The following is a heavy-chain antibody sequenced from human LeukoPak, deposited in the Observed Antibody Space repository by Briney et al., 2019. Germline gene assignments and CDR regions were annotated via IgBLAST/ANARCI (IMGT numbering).Heavy chain of an antibody. D-gene: IGHD3-10*01. CDR1: GFTFSSYW. CDR3: ARGAYYYGSGSYDY. J-gene: IGHJ4*02. V-gene: IGHV3-7*04. CDR2: IKQDGSEK. Sequence: GGSLRLSCAASGFTFSSYWMSWVRQAPGKGLEWVANIKQDGSEKYYVDSVKGRFTISRDNAKNSLYLQMNSLRAEDTAVYSCARGAYYYGSGSYDYWGQGTLVTVSS.